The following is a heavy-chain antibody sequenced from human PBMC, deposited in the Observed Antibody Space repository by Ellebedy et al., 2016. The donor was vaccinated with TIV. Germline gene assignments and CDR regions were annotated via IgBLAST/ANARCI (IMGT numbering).Heavy chain of an antibody. V-gene: IGHV3-23*01. CDR1: GFTFGCCA. D-gene: IGHD6-13*01. J-gene: IGHJ4*02. Sequence: PGGSLRLSCAASGFTFGCCAMSWVRQAPGKGLEWVSVISNGGDTTYADSVKGRFTISRANSKNTLYLQMNSLRADDTAIYYCAKLSGVLSWYADYWGLGTLVTVSS. CDR3: AKLSGVLSWYADY. CDR2: ISNGGDTT.